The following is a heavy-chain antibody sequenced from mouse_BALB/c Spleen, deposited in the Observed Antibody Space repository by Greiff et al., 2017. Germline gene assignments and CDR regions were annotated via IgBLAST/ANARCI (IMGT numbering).Heavy chain of an antibody. CDR3: ARYYYGSGPAWLAY. D-gene: IGHD1-1*01. J-gene: IGHJ3*01. CDR2: ISYSGST. CDR1: GDSITSGY. V-gene: IGHV3-8*02. Sequence: QLQESGPSLVKPSQTLSLTCPVTGDSITSGYWNWIRKFPGNKLEYMGYISYSGSTYYNQSHKSRISITRDTSKNQYYLQLNSVTTENTATYYCARYYYGSGPAWLAYWGQGTLVTVSA.